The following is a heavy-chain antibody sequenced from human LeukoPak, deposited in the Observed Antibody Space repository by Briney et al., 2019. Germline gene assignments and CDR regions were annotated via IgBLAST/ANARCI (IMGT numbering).Heavy chain of an antibody. J-gene: IGHJ6*03. Sequence: PGGSLRLSCAASGFTFSSYSMSWVRQAPGKGLEWVSGINWNGGSTGYADSVKGRFTISRDNAKNSLYLQMNSLRAEDTALYYCARVQLVDYYYYSYMDVWGKGTTVTVSS. D-gene: IGHD6-6*01. V-gene: IGHV3-20*04. CDR1: GFTFSSYS. CDR3: ARVQLVDYYYYSYMDV. CDR2: INWNGGST.